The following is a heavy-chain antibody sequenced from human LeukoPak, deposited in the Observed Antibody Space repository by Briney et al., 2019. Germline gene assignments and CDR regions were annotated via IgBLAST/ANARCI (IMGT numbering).Heavy chain of an antibody. CDR2: IYYSGNT. D-gene: IGHD3-10*01. Sequence: SETLSLTCTVSGGSISSSSYYWGWIRLPAGKGLGWIGCIYYSGNTYYNPSLKSRVTISVDTSKNQFSLKPSSVTAADTAVYYCARRGGYYHNWFDPWGQGTLVTVSS. CDR3: ARRGGYYHNWFDP. J-gene: IGHJ5*02. CDR1: GGSISSSSYY. V-gene: IGHV4-39*01.